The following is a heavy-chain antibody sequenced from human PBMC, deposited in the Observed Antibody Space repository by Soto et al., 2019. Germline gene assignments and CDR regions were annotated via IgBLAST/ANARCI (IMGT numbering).Heavy chain of an antibody. J-gene: IGHJ4*02. D-gene: IGHD6-19*01. CDR1: GYTFTSYA. Sequence: ASVKVSCKASGYTFTSYAMHWVRQAPGQRLEWMGWINAGNGNTKYSQRFQGRVTMTRDTSTTTVYMDLSSLRSEDTAVYYCAREIAVGGRAFDYWGQGTLVTVSS. V-gene: IGHV1-3*01. CDR3: AREIAVGGRAFDY. CDR2: INAGNGNT.